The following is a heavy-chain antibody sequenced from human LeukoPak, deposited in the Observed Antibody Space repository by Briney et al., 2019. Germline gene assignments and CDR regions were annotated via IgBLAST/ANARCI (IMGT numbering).Heavy chain of an antibody. D-gene: IGHD1-26*01. V-gene: IGHV4-4*02. CDR2: IYQGGNT. CDR3: ARGSSGSLEGCDY. J-gene: IGHJ4*02. CDR1: GGSISSSNW. Sequence: PSGTLSLTCAVSGGSISSSNWWSWVRQPPGKGLEWIGEIYQGGNTNYNPSLKSRVTFSVDKPKNQFSLKLNSVTAADTAVYYCARGSSGSLEGCDYWGQGTLVTVSS.